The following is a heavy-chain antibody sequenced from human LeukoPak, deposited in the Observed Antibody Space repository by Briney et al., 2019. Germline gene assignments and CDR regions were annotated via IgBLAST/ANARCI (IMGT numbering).Heavy chain of an antibody. Sequence: GGSLRLSCAASGFTFSSYAMNWVRQAPGKGLEWVSAICSNDNNTYYANSVKGRFTISRDNSKNPLSLQLNSLRAEDTAVYYCAKGTSSSCYSAPNYWGQGTLVTVSS. V-gene: IGHV3-23*01. D-gene: IGHD2-15*01. CDR2: ICSNDNNT. CDR1: GFTFSSYA. CDR3: AKGTSSSCYSAPNY. J-gene: IGHJ4*02.